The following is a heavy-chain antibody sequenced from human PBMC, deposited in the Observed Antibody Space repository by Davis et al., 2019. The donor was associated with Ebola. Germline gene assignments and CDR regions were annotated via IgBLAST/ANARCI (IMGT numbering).Heavy chain of an antibody. Sequence: ESLKISCAASGFTFRTYWMSWVRQAPGEGLEWIGTFYYSGTTFYNPSLKSRITVSVDPSKNQYSLKLSSATVADTAVYYCASVRQTYDSSGYSQPFDYWGQGSLVSVSS. CDR3: ASVRQTYDSSGYSQPFDY. V-gene: IGHV4-59*04. CDR2: FYYSGTT. J-gene: IGHJ4*02. D-gene: IGHD3-22*01. CDR1: GFTFRTYW.